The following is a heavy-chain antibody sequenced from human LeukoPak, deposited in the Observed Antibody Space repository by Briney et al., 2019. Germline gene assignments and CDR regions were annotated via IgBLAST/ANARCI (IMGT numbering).Heavy chain of an antibody. CDR2: ISWNSGSI. D-gene: IGHD3-22*01. V-gene: IGHV3-9*01. CDR1: GFTFDDYA. J-gene: IGHJ4*02. CDR3: GKDMNRRPGIVDY. Sequence: GGSLRLSCAASGFTFDDYAMHWVRQAPGKGLEWVSGISWNSGSIGYADSVKGRFTISRDNAKNSLYLQMNSLRAEDTALYYCGKDMNRRPGIVDYWGQGTLVTVSS.